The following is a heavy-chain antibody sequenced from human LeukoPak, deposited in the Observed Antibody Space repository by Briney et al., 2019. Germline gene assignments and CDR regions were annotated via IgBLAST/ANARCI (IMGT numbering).Heavy chain of an antibody. CDR3: AKVLGYVDPFDS. Sequence: GGSLRLSCAASGFTFSSSAMAWVRRAPGEGLQWVSSISVSDGSTHYADSVKGRFTISRDNSKNTLFLQMNFLRAEDTVEYFCAKVLGYVDPFDSWGQGTLVTVSS. J-gene: IGHJ5*01. CDR1: GFTFSSSA. CDR2: ISVSDGST. V-gene: IGHV3-23*01. D-gene: IGHD2-15*01.